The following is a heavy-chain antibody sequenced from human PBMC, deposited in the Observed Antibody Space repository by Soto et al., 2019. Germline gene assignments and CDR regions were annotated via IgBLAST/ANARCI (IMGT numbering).Heavy chain of an antibody. CDR3: ARDTLAAAGTMYY. J-gene: IGHJ4*02. CDR1: GGSVSSGSYY. D-gene: IGHD6-13*01. V-gene: IGHV4-61*01. Sequence: QVQLQESGPGLAKPSETLSLTCTVSGGSVSSGSYYWSWIRQPPGKGLEWIGYIYYSGSTNYNPSLKSRVTISVDTSKNQFSLKLSSVTAADTAVYYCARDTLAAAGTMYYWGQGTLVTVSS. CDR2: IYYSGST.